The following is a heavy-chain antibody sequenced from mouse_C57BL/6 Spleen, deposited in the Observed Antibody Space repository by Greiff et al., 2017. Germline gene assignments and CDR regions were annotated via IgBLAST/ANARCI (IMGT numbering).Heavy chain of an antibody. Sequence: VQLQQPGAELVKPGASVKLSCKASGYTFTSYWMHWVKQRPGQGLEWIGMIHPNSGSTNSNEKFKSKATLTVDKSSSTAYLQRSSLTSEDSAVYYCARPLDYWGQGTTLTVSS. CDR2: IHPNSGST. J-gene: IGHJ2*01. CDR3: ARPLDY. V-gene: IGHV1-64*01. CDR1: GYTFTSYW.